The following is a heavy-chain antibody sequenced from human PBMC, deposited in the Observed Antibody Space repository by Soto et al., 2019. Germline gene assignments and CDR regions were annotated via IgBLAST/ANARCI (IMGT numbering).Heavy chain of an antibody. CDR2: IYYSGST. V-gene: IGHV4-30-4*01. D-gene: IGHD3-10*01. CDR1: GGSISSGDCY. J-gene: IGHJ6*02. CDR3: ARGGSGRDYYGMDV. Sequence: SETLSLTCTVSGGSISSGDCYWSWIRQPPGKGLEWIGYIYYSGSTYYNPSLKSRVTISVDTSKNQFSLKLSSVTAADTAVYYCARGGSGRDYYGMDVWGQGTTVTVSS.